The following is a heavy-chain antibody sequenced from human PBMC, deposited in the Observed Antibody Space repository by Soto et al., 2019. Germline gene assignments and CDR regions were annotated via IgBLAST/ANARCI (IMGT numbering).Heavy chain of an antibody. CDR3: ADEDHSGRYAPDD. V-gene: IGHV3-30*18. CDR2: ISYYGTNE. D-gene: IGHD1-26*01. CDR1: GFTFSGYG. Sequence: GWSLRLSCESYGFTFSGYGMHWVRQASGKGLEWVAVISYYGTNEYYEDSVKGRFTISRDNSKNTLYLQMNSLRIEDTAVYFWADEDHSGRYAPDDWGHRYQVTVVS. J-gene: IGHJ4*01.